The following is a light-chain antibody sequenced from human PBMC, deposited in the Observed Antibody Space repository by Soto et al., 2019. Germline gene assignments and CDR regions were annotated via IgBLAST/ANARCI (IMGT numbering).Light chain of an antibody. J-gene: IGKJ1*01. CDR2: DAS. V-gene: IGKV3-15*01. Sequence: EIVMTQSPATLSVSPGGRATLSCRASQSVRSNLALYQQKRGQPPRLLIYDASTRATGIPARFSGSWSGTEFTLTISSLQSEDFAFYYCQQYNNWPTWTFGQGTKVDI. CDR1: QSVRSN. CDR3: QQYNNWPTWT.